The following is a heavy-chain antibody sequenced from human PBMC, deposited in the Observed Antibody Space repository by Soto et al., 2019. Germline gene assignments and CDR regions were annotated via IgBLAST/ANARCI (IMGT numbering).Heavy chain of an antibody. V-gene: IGHV1-46*01. CDR2: INPSGGST. D-gene: IGHD3-3*01. CDR1: GYAFTSYY. J-gene: IGHJ5*02. CDR3: ARDFVGGTIFGVVIHNWFDP. Sequence: GXSVKVSWKASGYAFTSYYMHWVRQAPGQGLEWMGIINPSGGSTSYAQKFQGRVTMTRDTSTSTVYMELSSLRSEDTAVYYCARDFVGGTIFGVVIHNWFDPWGQGTLVTVSS.